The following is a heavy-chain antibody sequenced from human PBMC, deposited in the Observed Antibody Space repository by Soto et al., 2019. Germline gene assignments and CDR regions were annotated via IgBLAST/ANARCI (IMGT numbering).Heavy chain of an antibody. Sequence: QVQLVESGGGVVQPGRSLKLSCTASGFTFSGFGMHWVRQAPGKGLEWVAVIWYDGSKKSYAESVEGRFTISRDNSKNTMYLEMNNLRVEDTATYYCAIAMKGGTLQLWLLHWGQGARVTLSS. CDR1: GFTFSGFG. V-gene: IGHV3-33*01. CDR2: IWYDGSKK. CDR3: AIAMKGGTLQLWLLH. J-gene: IGHJ4*02. D-gene: IGHD5-18*01.